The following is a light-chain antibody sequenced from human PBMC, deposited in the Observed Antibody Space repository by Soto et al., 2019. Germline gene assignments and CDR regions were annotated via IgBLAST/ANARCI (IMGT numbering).Light chain of an antibody. CDR2: GAS. CDR3: QQYGGSPLT. CDR1: QSVDDDF. J-gene: IGKJ5*01. V-gene: IGKV3-20*01. Sequence: EIVLTQSPSTLSLSSGERATLSCRANQSVDDDFLAWYQRRPGQAPRLLIYGASTRASGIPQRFSGGGSGTDFTLTISRLEPEDFAVYYCQQYGGSPLTFGQGTRLEIK.